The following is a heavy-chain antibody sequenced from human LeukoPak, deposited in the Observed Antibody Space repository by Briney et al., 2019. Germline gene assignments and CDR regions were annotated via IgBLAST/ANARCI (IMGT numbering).Heavy chain of an antibody. CDR3: ARHRGLDP. CDR1: GGSISSATNY. D-gene: IGHD5-24*01. V-gene: IGHV4-61*02. CDR2: IYSSGST. Sequence: SETLSLTCTVSGGSISSATNYWSWIRQPAGKGLEWIGRIYSSGSTNYNPSLWGRVTISIDTSKTQFFLNLKSVTTADTAVYYCARHRGLDPWGQGTLVTVSS. J-gene: IGHJ5*02.